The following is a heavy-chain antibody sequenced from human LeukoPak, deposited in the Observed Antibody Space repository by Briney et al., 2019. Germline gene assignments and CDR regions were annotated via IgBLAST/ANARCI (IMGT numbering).Heavy chain of an antibody. D-gene: IGHD3-22*01. J-gene: IGHJ6*03. V-gene: IGHV4-39*07. CDR3: ARVNYYDSSGAYYYMDV. CDR2: MCYTGGT. CDR1: GGSINSCRYY. Sequence: PSETLSLTCTVSGGSINSCRYYWGWIRQPPGKGLEWIGSMCYTGGTYYNPSLKSRVTISIDTSKSQFSLKLSSVTAADTAVYYCARVNYYDSSGAYYYMDVWGRGTTVTVSS.